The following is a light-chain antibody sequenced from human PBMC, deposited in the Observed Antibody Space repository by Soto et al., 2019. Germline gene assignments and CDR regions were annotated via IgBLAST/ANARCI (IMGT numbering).Light chain of an antibody. J-gene: IGKJ2*01. CDR2: DAS. Sequence: EIVLTQSPATLSLSPGERATLSCRASQSVSRYLAWYQQKPGQAPRLLIYDASNRATGIPARFSGSGSGTDFTLTISSLEPEDFAVYYCQRYNDYQYIFGQGTKLEIK. CDR3: QRYNDYQYI. V-gene: IGKV3-11*01. CDR1: QSVSRY.